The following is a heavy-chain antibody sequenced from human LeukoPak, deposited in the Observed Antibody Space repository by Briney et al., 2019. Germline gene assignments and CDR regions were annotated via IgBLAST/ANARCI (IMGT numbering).Heavy chain of an antibody. CDR3: ARRVVVPAAPYYFDY. CDR1: GFIFSSYW. Sequence: GGSLRLSCAASGFIFSSYWMRWVRHAPGKGLVWVSRINSDGSSTSYADSVKGRFTISRDNAKNTLYLQMNSLRAEDTAVYYCARRVVVPAAPYYFDYWGQGTLVTVSS. V-gene: IGHV3-74*01. J-gene: IGHJ4*02. D-gene: IGHD2-2*01. CDR2: INSDGSST.